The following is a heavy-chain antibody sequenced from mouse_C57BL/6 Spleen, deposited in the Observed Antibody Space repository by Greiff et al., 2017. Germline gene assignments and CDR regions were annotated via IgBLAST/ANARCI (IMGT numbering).Heavy chain of an antibody. V-gene: IGHV1-15*01. CDR3: TRDGYPAWFAY. Sequence: VQLQPSGAELVRPGASVTLSCKASGYTFTDYEMHWVKQTPVHGLEWIGAIDPETGGTAYNQKFKGKAILTADKSSSTAYMELRSLTSEDSAVYYCTRDGYPAWFAYWGQGTLVTVSA. J-gene: IGHJ3*01. D-gene: IGHD2-3*01. CDR1: GYTFTDYE. CDR2: IDPETGGT.